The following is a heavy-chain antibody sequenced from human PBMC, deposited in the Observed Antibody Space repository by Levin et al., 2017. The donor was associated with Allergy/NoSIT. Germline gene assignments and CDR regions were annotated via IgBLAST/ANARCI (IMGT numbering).Heavy chain of an antibody. V-gene: IGHV4-31*03. D-gene: IGHD4-17*01. CDR3: ARGGTVTTANY. CDR1: GGSISSGGYY. J-gene: IGHJ4*02. CDR2: IYNSGNT. Sequence: LSLTCTVSGGSISSGGYYWSWIRQHPGKGLEWIGYIYNSGNTHYNPSLKSRVTISADTSKNQFSLKLSSVTAADTAVYYCARGGTVTTANYWGQGTLVTVSS.